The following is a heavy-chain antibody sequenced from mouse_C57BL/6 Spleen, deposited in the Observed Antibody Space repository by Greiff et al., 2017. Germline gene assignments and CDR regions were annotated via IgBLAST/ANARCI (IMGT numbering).Heavy chain of an antibody. CDR2: IHPNSGST. Sequence: QVQLQQPGAELVKPGASVKLSCKASGYTFTSYWMHWVKQRPGQGLEWIGMIHPNSGSTNYNEKFKRKATLTVDKSSSTAYMQLSSLTSEDSAVYYCARSGYYGSSSPYFDYWGQGTTLTVSS. CDR3: ARSGYYGSSSPYFDY. J-gene: IGHJ2*01. CDR1: GYTFTSYW. V-gene: IGHV1-64*01. D-gene: IGHD1-1*01.